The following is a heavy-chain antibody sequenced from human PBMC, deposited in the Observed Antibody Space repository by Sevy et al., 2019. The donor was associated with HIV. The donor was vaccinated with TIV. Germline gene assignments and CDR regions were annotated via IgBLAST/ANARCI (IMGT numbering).Heavy chain of an antibody. V-gene: IGHV3-53*01. Sequence: GGSLRLSCAASGFSVSSNYMSWVRQAPGKGPEWVSVIHSGGKISYADSVQGRFTISKDNAKNSLYLQMSSLRAEDTAVYYCAREFDGGPDYWGQGTLVTVSS. CDR2: IHSGGKI. CDR3: AREFDGGPDY. D-gene: IGHD3-9*01. J-gene: IGHJ4*02. CDR1: GFSVSSNY.